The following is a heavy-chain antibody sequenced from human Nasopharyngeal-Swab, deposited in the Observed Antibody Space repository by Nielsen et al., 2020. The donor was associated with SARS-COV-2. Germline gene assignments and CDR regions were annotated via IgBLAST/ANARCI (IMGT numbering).Heavy chain of an antibody. CDR1: GFTFSSYA. J-gene: IGHJ4*02. V-gene: IGHV3-30-3*01. D-gene: IGHD3-10*01. Sequence: LKISCAASGFTFSSYAMHWVRQAPGKGLEWVAVISYDGSNKYYADSGKGRFTISRATSKNTLYLQMNSLRAEDTAVYYCAIIEGWFGELFVDYWGQGTLVTVSS. CDR2: ISYDGSNK. CDR3: AIIEGWFGELFVDY.